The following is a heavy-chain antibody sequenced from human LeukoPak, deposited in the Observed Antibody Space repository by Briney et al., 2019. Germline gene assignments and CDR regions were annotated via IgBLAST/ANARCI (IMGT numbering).Heavy chain of an antibody. CDR2: IYHSGST. D-gene: IGHD2-21*02. J-gene: IGHJ5*02. V-gene: IGHV4-38-2*01. CDR1: GYSISSGDY. Sequence: SETLSLTCAVSGYSISSGDYWGWIRQPPGTGLEWIGSIYHSGSTHYNPSLKSRVTISVDTSKNQFSLKLSSLTAADTAVYYCARNTTEVVTAKWFDPWGQGTLVTVSS. CDR3: ARNTTEVVTAKWFDP.